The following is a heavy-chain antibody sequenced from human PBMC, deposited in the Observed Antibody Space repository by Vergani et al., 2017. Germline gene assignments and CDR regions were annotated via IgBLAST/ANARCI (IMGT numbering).Heavy chain of an antibody. V-gene: IGHV4-61*02. Sequence: QVQLQESGPGLVKPPGTLSLTCTVSGESIRSGSHYWSWIRQPAGKGPEWIGHIHTGGSTDLNPSFKSRVSISVDTSKSQFSLKLNSVTVADTAVYYCATIGYRRWGYYFDYWGQGILVTVSS. CDR2: IHTGGST. D-gene: IGHD2-2*02. CDR3: ATIGYRRWGYYFDY. CDR1: GESIRSGSHY. J-gene: IGHJ4*02.